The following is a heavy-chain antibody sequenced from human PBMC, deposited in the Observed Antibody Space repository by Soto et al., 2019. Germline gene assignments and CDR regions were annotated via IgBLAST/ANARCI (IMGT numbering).Heavy chain of an antibody. J-gene: IGHJ4*02. Sequence: HPGGSLRLSCAASGFTFSDYSINWVRQAPGKGLEWVGRTRNKTNSYTTDYTAFVKGRFTISRDDSKNLIYLQMNSLKTEDTAVYYCAREGSSSGPDYEYWGQGT. CDR2: TRNKTNSYTT. D-gene: IGHD3-22*01. CDR3: AREGSSSGPDYEY. CDR1: GFTFSDYS. V-gene: IGHV3-72*01.